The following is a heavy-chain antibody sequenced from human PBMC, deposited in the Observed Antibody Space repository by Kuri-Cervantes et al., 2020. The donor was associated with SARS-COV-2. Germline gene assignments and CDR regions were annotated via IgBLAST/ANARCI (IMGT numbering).Heavy chain of an antibody. J-gene: IGHJ4*02. CDR1: GFTFSSYS. Sequence: GESLKISCAASGFTFSSYSMNWVRQAPGKGLEWVSSISSSSSYIYYADSVKGRFTISRDNAKNSVYPQMNSLRAEDTAVYYCARVAATWGAYYFDYWGQGTLVTVSS. V-gene: IGHV3-21*04. D-gene: IGHD2-15*01. CDR3: ARVAATWGAYYFDY. CDR2: ISSSSSYI.